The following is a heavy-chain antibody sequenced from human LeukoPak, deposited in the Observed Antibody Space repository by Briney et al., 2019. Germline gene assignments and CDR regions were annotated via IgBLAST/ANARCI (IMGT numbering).Heavy chain of an antibody. Sequence: ASVKVSCKVSGHTLTELSMHWVRQAPGKGLEWMGGFDPEDGETIYAQKFQGRVTMTEDTSTDTAYMELSSLRSEDTAVYYCATPGSSSWYSFDYWGQGTLVTVSS. CDR3: ATPGSSSWYSFDY. J-gene: IGHJ4*02. V-gene: IGHV1-24*01. CDR2: FDPEDGET. D-gene: IGHD6-13*01. CDR1: GHTLTELS.